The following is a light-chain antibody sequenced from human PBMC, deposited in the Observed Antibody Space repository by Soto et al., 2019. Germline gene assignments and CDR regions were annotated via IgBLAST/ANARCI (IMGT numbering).Light chain of an antibody. CDR1: SSDVGGYNY. CDR2: EVS. Sequence: QSALTQPPSASGSPGQSVTISCTGTSSDVGGYNYVSWYQQHQGKAPKLMIYEVSKWPSGVPDRFSGSKSGNTASLTVSGLQAEDEADYYCSSYAGSNNPYVFGTGTKVTVL. CDR3: SSYAGSNNPYV. V-gene: IGLV2-8*01. J-gene: IGLJ1*01.